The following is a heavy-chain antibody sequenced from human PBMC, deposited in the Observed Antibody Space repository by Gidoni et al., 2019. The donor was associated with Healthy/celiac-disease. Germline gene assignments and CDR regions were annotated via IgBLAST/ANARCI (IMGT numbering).Heavy chain of an antibody. V-gene: IGHV3-30-3*01. CDR1: GFTFSSYA. D-gene: IGHD6-19*01. CDR3: AREKSWVAGNDYYYGMDV. J-gene: IGHJ6*02. CDR2: ISYDGSNK. Sequence: QVQLVASGGGVVQPGRSLRRSCAASGFTFSSYAMHWGRQAPGKGLEWVAVISYDGSNKYYADSVKGRFTISRDNSKNTLYLQMNSLRAEDTAVYYCAREKSWVAGNDYYYGMDVWGQGTTVTVSS.